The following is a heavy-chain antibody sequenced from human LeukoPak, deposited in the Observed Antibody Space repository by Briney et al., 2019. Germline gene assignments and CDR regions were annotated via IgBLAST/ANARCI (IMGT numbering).Heavy chain of an antibody. CDR1: GGSISSSSYY. Sequence: KPSETLSLTCTVSGGSISSSSYYWGWIRQPPGKGLEWIGSIYYSGSTYYNPSLKSRVTISVDTSKNQFSLKLSSVTAADTAVYYCARDTDSGSYVEDAFDIWGQGTMVTVSS. CDR2: IYYSGST. CDR3: ARDTDSGSYVEDAFDI. J-gene: IGHJ3*02. D-gene: IGHD1-26*01. V-gene: IGHV4-39*07.